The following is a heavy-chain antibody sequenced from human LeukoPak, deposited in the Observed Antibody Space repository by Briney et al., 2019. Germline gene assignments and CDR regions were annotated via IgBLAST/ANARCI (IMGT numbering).Heavy chain of an antibody. Sequence: SVKVSCKASGYTFTSYDINWVRQATGQGLEWMGGIIPMFGTPNYAQKFQGRVTITADESTNTAYMELSSLTYEDTAMYYCARDGDTAMVSFYDIWGQGTKVTVSS. CDR2: IIPMFGTP. V-gene: IGHV1-69*13. CDR3: ARDGDTAMVSFYDI. D-gene: IGHD5-18*01. J-gene: IGHJ3*02. CDR1: GYTFTSYD.